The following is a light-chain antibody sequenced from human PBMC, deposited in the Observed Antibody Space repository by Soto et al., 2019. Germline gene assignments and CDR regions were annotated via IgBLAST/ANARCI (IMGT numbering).Light chain of an antibody. CDR2: GAS. V-gene: IGKV3-20*01. Sequence: GDRATLSCMASQSVSRSYLGWYQQKPGQAPRLLMYGASSRAAGVPDRFSGSGSGTEFTLTISRLEPEDFTVYYCHHYETFGQGTKVAIK. J-gene: IGKJ1*01. CDR1: QSVSRSY. CDR3: HHYET.